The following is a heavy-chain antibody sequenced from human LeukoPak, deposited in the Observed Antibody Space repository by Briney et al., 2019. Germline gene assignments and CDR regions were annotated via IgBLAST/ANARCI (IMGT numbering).Heavy chain of an antibody. CDR1: GFTFSSYW. CDR3: VRGEKWELGGYYFDY. V-gene: IGHV3-74*01. J-gene: IGHJ4*02. CDR2: INSDGSST. Sequence: PGGSLRLSCAASGFTFSSYWMHWVRQAPGKGLVWVSRINSDGSSTSYAASAKGRFTISRDNAKNTLYLQMNSLRAEDTAVYYCVRGEKWELGGYYFDYWGQGTLVTVSS. D-gene: IGHD1-26*01.